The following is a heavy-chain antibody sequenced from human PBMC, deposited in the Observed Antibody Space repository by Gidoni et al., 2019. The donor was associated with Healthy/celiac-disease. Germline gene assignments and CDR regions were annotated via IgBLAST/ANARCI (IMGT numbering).Heavy chain of an antibody. Sequence: QVQLQESGPGLVKPSETLSLTCTVSGGSISSYYWSWIRQPPGKGLEWIGYIYYSGSTNYNPSLKSRVTISVDTSKNQFSLKLSSVTAADTAVYYCASSQPAATYYYYYGMDVWGQGTTVTVSS. J-gene: IGHJ6*02. CDR3: ASSQPAATYYYYYGMDV. V-gene: IGHV4-59*01. CDR1: GGSISSYY. D-gene: IGHD2-2*01. CDR2: IYYSGST.